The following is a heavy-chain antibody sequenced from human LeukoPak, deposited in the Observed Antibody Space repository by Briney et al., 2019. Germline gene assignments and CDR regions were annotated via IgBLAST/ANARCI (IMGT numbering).Heavy chain of an antibody. CDR3: AKDRTSGSHTGDY. Sequence: GGSLRLSCAASGFTFSSYAMSWVRQAPGKGLEWVSTISSSGGSTYYADSVKGRFTISRDNSKNTLYLQMNSLRAEDTAVYYCAKDRTSGSHTGDYWGQGTLVTVSS. D-gene: IGHD1-26*01. CDR2: ISSSGGST. CDR1: GFTFSSYA. J-gene: IGHJ4*02. V-gene: IGHV3-23*01.